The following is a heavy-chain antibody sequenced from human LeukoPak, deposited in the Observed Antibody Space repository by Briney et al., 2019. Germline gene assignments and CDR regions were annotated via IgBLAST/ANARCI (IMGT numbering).Heavy chain of an antibody. CDR3: VTSWVRQQRDF. V-gene: IGHV3-30-3*02. CDR2: ISYDGSNK. CDR1: GLTFSSYA. Sequence: PGRSLRLSCAASGLTFSSYAIHWVRLAPGRWREWVAVISYDGSNKYYADSVKGRFTISRDNAQQSLYLQMDTLTAEDTAVYYCVTSWVRQQRDFWGQGTLVTVSS. J-gene: IGHJ4*02. D-gene: IGHD3-10*01.